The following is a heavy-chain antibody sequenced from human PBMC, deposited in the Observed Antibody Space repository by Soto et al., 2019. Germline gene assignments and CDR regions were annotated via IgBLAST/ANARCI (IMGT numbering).Heavy chain of an antibody. V-gene: IGHV4-31*03. J-gene: IGHJ3*01. CDR1: GGSISSGGYY. CDR3: AKDTYNYDRSGTPVDAVDL. D-gene: IGHD3-22*01. Sequence: QVQLQESGPGLVKPSQTLSLTCTVSGGSISSGGYYWSWIRQHPGKGLEWIGYIYYSGSTSYNPSLNSRVTESVDTSKNQYSRKLSSVTAADTAGYYGAKDTYNYDRSGTPVDAVDLWSQGTMVTVSS. CDR2: IYYSGST.